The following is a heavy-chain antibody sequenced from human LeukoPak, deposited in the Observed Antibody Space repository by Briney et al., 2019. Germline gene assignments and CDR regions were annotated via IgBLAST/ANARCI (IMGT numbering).Heavy chain of an antibody. D-gene: IGHD1-1*01. J-gene: IGHJ3*02. Sequence: GGSLRLSCSASGFTFSRFAMNWVRQTPGKGLEWVSHVGGNGADTYYADSVKGRFTVSRGNSKNSLYLQMNGLRAEDTAVYYCAKDSVAYNQVFDAFDIWGQGTKVTVSS. CDR2: VGGNGADT. CDR1: GFTFSRFA. CDR3: AKDSVAYNQVFDAFDI. V-gene: IGHV3-23*01.